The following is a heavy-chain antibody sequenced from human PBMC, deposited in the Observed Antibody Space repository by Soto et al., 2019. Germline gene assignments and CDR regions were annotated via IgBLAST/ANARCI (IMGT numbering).Heavy chain of an antibody. V-gene: IGHV4-59*01. CDR3: ARAYYATSGYSLDP. CDR2: IYYSDSI. CDR1: GGSIGSYY. Sequence: SETLSLTCTVSGGSIGSYYWSWIRQPPGKGLEWIGYIYYSDSINYNPSLKSRVIISDDTSKNQFSLRLSSVTAADTAVYYCARAYYATSGYSLDPWGQGILVTSPQ. J-gene: IGHJ5*02. D-gene: IGHD3-22*01.